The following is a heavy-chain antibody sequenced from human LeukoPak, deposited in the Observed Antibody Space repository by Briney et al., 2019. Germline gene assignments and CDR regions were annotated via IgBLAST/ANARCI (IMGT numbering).Heavy chain of an antibody. D-gene: IGHD3-3*01. V-gene: IGHV3-30*02. J-gene: IGHJ4*02. CDR2: IRYDGSNK. CDR3: AKVVDTPPEYDFWSGINYYFDY. CDR1: GFTFSSYG. Sequence: PGGSLRLSCAASGFTFSSYGMHWVRQAPGKGLEWVAFIRYDGSNKYYADSVKGRFTISRDNSKNTLYLQMNSLRAEDTAVYYCAKVVDTPPEYDFWSGINYYFDYWGQGTLVTVSS.